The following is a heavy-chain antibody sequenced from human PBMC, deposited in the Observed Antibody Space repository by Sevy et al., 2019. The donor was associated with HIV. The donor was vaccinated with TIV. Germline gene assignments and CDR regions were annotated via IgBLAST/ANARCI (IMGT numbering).Heavy chain of an antibody. CDR3: ARAGCTKPHDY. CDR2: LSFGCGEI. D-gene: IGHD2-8*01. J-gene: IGHJ4*02. CDR1: GFTFIKYS. V-gene: IGHV3-23*01. Sequence: QPGGSLRLSCAASGFTFIKYSMSWVRQPPGKGREWVSTLSFGCGEINHADSVKGRFTISRDNSKSSVYLQMNSLRPEDTAVYYCARAGCTKPHDYWGQGTLVTVSS.